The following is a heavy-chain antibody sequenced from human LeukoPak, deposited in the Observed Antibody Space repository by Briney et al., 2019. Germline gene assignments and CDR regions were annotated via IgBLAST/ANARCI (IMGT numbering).Heavy chain of an antibody. CDR2: IIPIFGTA. Sequence: SVKVSCKASGYTFTSYGISWVRQAPGQGLEWMGGIIPIFGTANYAQKFQGRVTITADESTSTAYMELSSLRSEDTAVSYCARGCGDCYYGMDVWGQGTTVTVSS. J-gene: IGHJ6*02. D-gene: IGHD2-21*02. V-gene: IGHV1-69*13. CDR1: GYTFTSYG. CDR3: ARGCGDCYYGMDV.